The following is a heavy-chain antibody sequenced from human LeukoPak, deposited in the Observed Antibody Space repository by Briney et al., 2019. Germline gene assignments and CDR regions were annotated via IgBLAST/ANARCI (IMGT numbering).Heavy chain of an antibody. Sequence: SETLSLTCAVYGGSFSGYYYNWIRQPPGKGLEGIGEINHSGSTNYNPSLKSRVTISVDTSTNQFSLKLSSGTAADTAVYYCSGSGYYLAYWGQGTLVTVSS. D-gene: IGHD3-3*01. J-gene: IGHJ4*02. CDR2: INHSGST. V-gene: IGHV4-34*01. CDR1: GGSFSGYY. CDR3: SGSGYYLAY.